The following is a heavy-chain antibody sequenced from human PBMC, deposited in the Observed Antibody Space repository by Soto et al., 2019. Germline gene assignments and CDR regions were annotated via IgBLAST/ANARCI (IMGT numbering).Heavy chain of an antibody. J-gene: IGHJ6*02. CDR2: INAGNGNT. V-gene: IGHV1-3*01. CDR1: GYTFTSYA. Sequence: GASVKVSCKASGYTFTSYAMHWVRQAPGQRLEWMGWINAGNGNTKYSQKFQGRATITRDTSASTAYMELSSLRSEDTAVYYCARGASGRYYYGMDVWGQGTTVTVYS. CDR3: ARGASGRYYYGMDV. D-gene: IGHD3-10*01.